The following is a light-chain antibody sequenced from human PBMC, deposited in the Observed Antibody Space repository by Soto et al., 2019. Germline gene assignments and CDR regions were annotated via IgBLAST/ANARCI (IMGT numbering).Light chain of an antibody. Sequence: QSVLTQPPSASGTPGQRVTISCSGSSSNIGSNTVHWYQQLPGTAPKLLIYSNNQRPSGVPDRFSGSKSGTSASLAISGLQSEDEADYYCAAWDDSLNGLWVFGTGTKVTVL. CDR3: AAWDDSLNGLWV. CDR1: SSNIGSNT. J-gene: IGLJ1*01. CDR2: SNN. V-gene: IGLV1-44*01.